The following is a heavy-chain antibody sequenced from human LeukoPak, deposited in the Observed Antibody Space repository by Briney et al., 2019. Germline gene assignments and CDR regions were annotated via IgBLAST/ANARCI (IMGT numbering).Heavy chain of an antibody. CDR3: ARRGQLGSTSSYYFDY. CDR1: GFTFSSYW. J-gene: IGHJ4*02. CDR2: INFDGSEK. D-gene: IGHD1-1*01. Sequence: PGGSLRLSCAASGFTFSSYWLSWVRQAPGKGLEWVANINFDGSEKYYVDSVKGRFTISRDNAKNSLYLQMNSLRAEDTAVYYCARRGQLGSTSSYYFDYWGQGTLVTVSS. V-gene: IGHV3-7*01.